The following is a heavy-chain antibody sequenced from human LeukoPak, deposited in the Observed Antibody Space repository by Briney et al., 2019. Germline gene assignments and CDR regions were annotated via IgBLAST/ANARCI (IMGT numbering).Heavy chain of an antibody. CDR1: GFTFSDYY. CDR2: ISGGGETT. V-gene: IGHV3-23*01. CDR3: ARDYADYVGYFFFDY. Sequence: GGSLRLSCAASGFTFSDYYMSWVRQAPGKGLEWVSSISGGGETTYYADSAKGRFTISRDNSQNTLYLQMNSLRAEDAAVYYCARDYADYVGYFFFDYWGQGTLVTVSS. D-gene: IGHD4-17*01. J-gene: IGHJ4*02.